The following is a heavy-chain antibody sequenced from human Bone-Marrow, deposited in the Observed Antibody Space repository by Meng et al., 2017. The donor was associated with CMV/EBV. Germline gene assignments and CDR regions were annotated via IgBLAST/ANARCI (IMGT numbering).Heavy chain of an antibody. CDR1: EFMFSSFA. J-gene: IGHJ4*02. CDR2: ISHDGSTK. Sequence: GESLKISCAASEFMFSSFAMFWVRQAPGKGLEWVAVISHDGSTKYYADSVKGRFTISRDNSKNTLYLQMNSLRAEDTAVYYCARARLDSSPVYFDYWGQGTLVTVSS. D-gene: IGHD6-13*01. V-gene: IGHV3-30*14. CDR3: ARARLDSSPVYFDY.